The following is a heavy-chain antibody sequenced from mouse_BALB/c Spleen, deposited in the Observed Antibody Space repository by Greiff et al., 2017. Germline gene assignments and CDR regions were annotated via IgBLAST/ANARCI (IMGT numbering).Heavy chain of an antibody. V-gene: IGHV5-9-4*01. D-gene: IGHD3-2*01. J-gene: IGHJ4*01. CDR2: ISSGGSYT. CDR1: GFTFSSYA. Sequence: EVMLVESGGGLVKPGGSLKLSCAASGFTFSSYAMSWVRQSPEKRLEWVAEISSGGSYTYYPDTVTGRFTISRDNAKNTLYLEMSSLRSEDTAMYYCAREGRTARATYAMDYWGQGTSVTVSS. CDR3: AREGRTARATYAMDY.